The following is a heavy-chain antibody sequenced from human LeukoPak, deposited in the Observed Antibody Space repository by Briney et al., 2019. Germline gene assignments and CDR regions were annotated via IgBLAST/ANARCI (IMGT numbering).Heavy chain of an antibody. D-gene: IGHD3-9*01. V-gene: IGHV3-21*01. CDR2: ISSSSSYI. CDR1: GFTFSSYS. Sequence: GGSLRLSCAASGFTFSSYSMNWVRQAPGKGLEWVSSISSSSSYIYYADSVKGRFTISRDNAKNSLYLQMNSLRAEDTAVYYCAKGNVLRYFDWVDYWGQGTLVTVSS. CDR3: AKGNVLRYFDWVDY. J-gene: IGHJ4*02.